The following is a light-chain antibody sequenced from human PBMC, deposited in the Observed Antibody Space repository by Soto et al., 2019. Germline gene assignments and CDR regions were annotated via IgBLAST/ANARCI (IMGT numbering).Light chain of an antibody. CDR2: DAS. CDR1: QSVSSY. J-gene: IGKJ5*01. V-gene: IGKV3-11*01. Sequence: ETGMSQSLATLAVSPGERATLSFRASQSVSSYLAWYQQKPGQAPRLLIYDASNRATGIPARFSGSGSGTDFTLTISSLEPEDFAVYYCQQRTNWPTFGQGTRLAI. CDR3: QQRTNWPT.